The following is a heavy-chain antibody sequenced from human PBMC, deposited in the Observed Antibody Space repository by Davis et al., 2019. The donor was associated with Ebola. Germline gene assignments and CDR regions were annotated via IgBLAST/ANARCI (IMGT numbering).Heavy chain of an antibody. CDR3: AKDRYPHVFMGLHGLES. CDR1: GFTFSNYA. D-gene: IGHD3/OR15-3a*01. J-gene: IGHJ4*02. CDR2: ILDDGSSQ. V-gene: IGHV3-30*18. Sequence: PGGSLRLSCTTSGFTFSNYAMHWVRQAPGKGLEWIGFILDDGSSQDVDSVRGRFTFSRDNSKNTVFIQMESLRIEDTAVYYCAKDRYPHVFMGLHGLESWGQGILVTVSS.